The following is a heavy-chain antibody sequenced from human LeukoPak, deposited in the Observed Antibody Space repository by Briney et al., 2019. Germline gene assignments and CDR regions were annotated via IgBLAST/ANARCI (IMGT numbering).Heavy chain of an antibody. CDR1: GFTVSSNY. Sequence: PGGSLRLSCAASGFTVSSNYMSWVRQAPGKGLEWVSVIYSGGSTYYADSVKGRFTISRDNSKNTLYLLMNTLRAEDTAVYYCARENHRDGYTIDYWGQGTLVTVSS. J-gene: IGHJ4*02. D-gene: IGHD5-24*01. CDR2: IYSGGST. V-gene: IGHV3-53*01. CDR3: ARENHRDGYTIDY.